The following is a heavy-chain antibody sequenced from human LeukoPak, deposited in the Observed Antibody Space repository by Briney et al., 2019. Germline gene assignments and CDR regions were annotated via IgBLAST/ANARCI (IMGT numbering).Heavy chain of an antibody. CDR3: AKDRVEMATPDY. CDR1: GFTFSSHG. D-gene: IGHD5-24*01. Sequence: GGSLRLSCAASGFTFSSHGMHWVRQAPGKGLEWVAVISYDGSNKYYADSVKGRFTISRDNSKNTLYLQMNSLRAEDTAVYYCAKDRVEMATPDYWGQGTLVTVSS. CDR2: ISYDGSNK. J-gene: IGHJ4*02. V-gene: IGHV3-30*18.